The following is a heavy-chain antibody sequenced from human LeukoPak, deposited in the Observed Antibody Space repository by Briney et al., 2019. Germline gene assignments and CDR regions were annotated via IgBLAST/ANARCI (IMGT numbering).Heavy chain of an antibody. Sequence: GASVKVSCKASGGTFSSYAISWVRQAPGQGLEWMGGIIPIFGTANYAQKFQGRVTITADESTSTAYMELSSLRSEDTVVYYCARGGNYDSSGWEYYFDYWGQGTLVTVSS. CDR2: IIPIFGTA. V-gene: IGHV1-69*13. J-gene: IGHJ4*02. CDR3: ARGGNYDSSGWEYYFDY. CDR1: GGTFSSYA. D-gene: IGHD3-22*01.